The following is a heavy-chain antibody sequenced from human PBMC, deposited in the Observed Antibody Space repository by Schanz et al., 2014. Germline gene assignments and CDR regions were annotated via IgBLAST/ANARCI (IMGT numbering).Heavy chain of an antibody. J-gene: IGHJ6*01. V-gene: IGHV1-18*01. D-gene: IGHD3-9*01. CDR2: INPSGGST. CDR1: GYTFISYG. Sequence: QVQLVQSGAEVKKPGASVKVSCKASGYTFISYGIKWVRQAPGQGLEWMGIINPSGGSTTYAQKFQGRVTMTTDTSTSTAYMELRSLRSDDTAVYYCARVQDDILTGSEYYYGMDVWGQGTTVTVSS. CDR3: ARVQDDILTGSEYYYGMDV.